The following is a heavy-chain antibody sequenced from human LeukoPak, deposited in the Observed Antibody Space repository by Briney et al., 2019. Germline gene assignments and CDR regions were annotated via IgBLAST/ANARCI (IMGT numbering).Heavy chain of an antibody. Sequence: GGSLRLSCAASGFAFSSFAMGWVRQSPGKGLEWLSTINGGGNTTFYADSVKGRFTISRDNSKNTLYLHMDSLRPDDTAIYYCTKGLHVAVPVADYYYFYMDVLGTRTAVTVSS. V-gene: IGHV3-23*01. CDR1: GFAFSSFA. CDR3: TKGLHVAVPVADYYYFYMDV. D-gene: IGHD6-19*01. J-gene: IGHJ6*03. CDR2: INGGGNTT.